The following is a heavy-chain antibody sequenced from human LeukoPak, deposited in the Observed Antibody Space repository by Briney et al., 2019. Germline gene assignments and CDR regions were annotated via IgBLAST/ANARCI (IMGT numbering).Heavy chain of an antibody. V-gene: IGHV3-11*01. CDR3: AKASAMEYFQH. Sequence: GGSLRLSCAASEFTFSDYYMTWIRQAPGKGLEWVSYISSSGSTIYYADSVKGRFTISRDNSKNTLYLQMNSLRAEDTAVYYCAKASAMEYFQHWGQGTLVTVSS. J-gene: IGHJ1*01. CDR1: EFTFSDYY. CDR2: ISSSGSTI. D-gene: IGHD2-2*01.